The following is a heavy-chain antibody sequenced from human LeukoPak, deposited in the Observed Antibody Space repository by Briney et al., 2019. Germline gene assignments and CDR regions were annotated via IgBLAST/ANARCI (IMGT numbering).Heavy chain of an antibody. D-gene: IGHD5-12*01. CDR2: ISYDGSNK. Sequence: GGSLRLSCAASGFTFSSYAMHWVRQAPGKGLEWVAVISYDGSNKYYADSVKGRFTISRDNSKNTLYLQMNSLRAEDTAVYYCVGDQVDNVGWLTWGQGTRVTVSS. CDR3: VGDQVDNVGWLT. CDR1: GFTFSSYA. J-gene: IGHJ5*02. V-gene: IGHV3-30*14.